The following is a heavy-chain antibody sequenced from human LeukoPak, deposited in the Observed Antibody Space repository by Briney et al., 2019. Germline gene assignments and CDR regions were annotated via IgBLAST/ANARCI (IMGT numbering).Heavy chain of an antibody. CDR1: GFTFSSYG. V-gene: IGHV3-64D*06. D-gene: IGHD2-21*02. J-gene: IGHJ3*02. CDR3: VKGVTAHQSDAFDI. Sequence: GGSLRLSCAASGFTFSSYGMHWVRQAPGRGLEYVSAITNNGDNTYYADSVQGRVTISRDNSKNTLYLQMSSLRAEDTAVYYCVKGVTAHQSDAFDIWGQGTMVTVSS. CDR2: ITNNGDNT.